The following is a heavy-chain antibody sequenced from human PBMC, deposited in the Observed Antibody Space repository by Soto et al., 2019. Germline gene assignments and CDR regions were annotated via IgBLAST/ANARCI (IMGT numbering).Heavy chain of an antibody. Sequence: SVKVSCKASGGTFSSYTISWVRQAPGQGLEWMGRIIPILGIANYAQKFQGRVTITADESTSTAYMELSSLRSEDTAVYYCARDYYGGPTNWFDPWGQGTLVTVSS. D-gene: IGHD3-10*01. CDR2: IIPILGIA. CDR3: ARDYYGGPTNWFDP. J-gene: IGHJ5*02. V-gene: IGHV1-69*04. CDR1: GGTFSSYT.